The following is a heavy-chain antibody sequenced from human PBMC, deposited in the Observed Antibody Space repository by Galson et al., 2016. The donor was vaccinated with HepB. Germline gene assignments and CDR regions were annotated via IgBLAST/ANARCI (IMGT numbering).Heavy chain of an antibody. J-gene: IGHJ4*02. CDR1: GYSFTDYW. CDR3: ARQSTTVASWPDY. D-gene: IGHD4-23*01. Sequence: QSGAEVKKPGESLKISCQASGYSFTDYWIAWVRQMPGKGLECMGIIYPGDSDITYSPSFRGQVTMSADTSIATTYLQWGSLKASDTAMYYCARQSTTVASWPDYWGQGTLVTVSS. CDR2: IYPGDSDI. V-gene: IGHV5-51*01.